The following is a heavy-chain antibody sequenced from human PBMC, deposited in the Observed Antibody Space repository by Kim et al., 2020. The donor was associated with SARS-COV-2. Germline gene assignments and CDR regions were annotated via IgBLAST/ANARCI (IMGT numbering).Heavy chain of an antibody. CDR2: GQT. J-gene: IGHJ3*02. V-gene: IGHV3-15*01. CDR3: STGYGAFDI. D-gene: IGHD2-15*01. Sequence: GQTAYAAPEKGRLTNSRDDSKNTLYQQMNSQKTEDTAVYYCSTGYGAFDIWGQGTMVTVSS.